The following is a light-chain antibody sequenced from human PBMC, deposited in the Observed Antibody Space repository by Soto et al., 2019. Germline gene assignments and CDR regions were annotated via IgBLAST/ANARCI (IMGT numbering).Light chain of an antibody. J-gene: IGKJ4*02. CDR3: QQYDNLLT. Sequence: DIQMTQSPSSLSASVGDRVTITCQASQDISNYLNWYQQKPGKAPKLLIYDASNLETGVPSRFSGSGSATDFTFNISSLQPEDIASYYCQQYDNLLTFGGGTKVEIK. V-gene: IGKV1-33*01. CDR2: DAS. CDR1: QDISNY.